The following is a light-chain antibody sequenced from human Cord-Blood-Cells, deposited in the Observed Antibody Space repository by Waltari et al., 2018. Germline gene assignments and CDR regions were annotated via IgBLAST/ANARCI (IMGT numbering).Light chain of an antibody. CDR1: ASHTGSTT. J-gene: IGLJ3*02. V-gene: IGLV1-44*01. CDR3: AAWDASLNGPV. CDR2: SNY. Sequence: QSVLTRPPSASGTPRRRVITPGPGSASHTGSTTINWYQQLPGTAPNLLIYSNYQRPSGVPDRFSGSKSGTSASLAISGLQSEDEADYYCAAWDASLNGPVFGGGTKLTVL.